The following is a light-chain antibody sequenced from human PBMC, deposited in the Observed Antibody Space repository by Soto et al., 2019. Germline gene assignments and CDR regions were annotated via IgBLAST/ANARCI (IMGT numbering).Light chain of an antibody. Sequence: DIQLTQSPSLLSASIGDRVTITCRASQSIASYLNWYQQKPGKAPELLIYASSTLQSGVPSRFSGSGSGTEFTLTISSLQPEDFATYYCQQHGQWPITFGQGTRLEIK. J-gene: IGKJ5*01. CDR3: QQHGQWPIT. CDR1: QSIASY. V-gene: IGKV1-39*02. CDR2: ASS.